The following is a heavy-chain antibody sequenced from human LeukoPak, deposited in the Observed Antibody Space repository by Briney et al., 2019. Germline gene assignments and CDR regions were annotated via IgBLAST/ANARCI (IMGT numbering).Heavy chain of an antibody. V-gene: IGHV3-21*01. CDR3: ARVGSEDFDY. Sequence: GGSLRLSCAASGFTFSSYSMNWVRQAPGKGLEWVSSISSSSSYIYYADSVKGRFTISRDDAKNSLYLQMNSLRAEDTAVYYCARVGSEDFDYWGQGTLVTVSS. CDR1: GFTFSSYS. D-gene: IGHD2-15*01. CDR2: ISSSSSYI. J-gene: IGHJ4*02.